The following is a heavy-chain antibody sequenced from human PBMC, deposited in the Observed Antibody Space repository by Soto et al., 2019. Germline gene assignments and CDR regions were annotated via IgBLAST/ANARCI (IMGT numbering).Heavy chain of an antibody. CDR1: GDSVSSGDYY. Sequence: PSETLSLTCSVSGDSVSSGDYYWSWIRQPPGKGLEWIGHVYFSGSTNYIPSLKSRLTMSVDTAKNQFSLKLNSVTAADTAVYYCARIPVDTYMIYWSDPWGQGTPVPFSS. CDR3: ARIPVDTYMIYWSDP. J-gene: IGHJ5*02. D-gene: IGHD3-16*01. V-gene: IGHV4-61*08. CDR2: VYFSGST.